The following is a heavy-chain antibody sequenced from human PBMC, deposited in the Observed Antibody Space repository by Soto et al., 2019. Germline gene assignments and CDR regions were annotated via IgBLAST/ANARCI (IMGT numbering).Heavy chain of an antibody. J-gene: IGHJ4*02. CDR1: GYTFTMYG. CDR3: ARVHRYGDQPPDY. Sequence: QVQLVQSGAEVKKPGASVKVSCKASGYTFTMYGITWVRQAPGQGLEWMGWISAYNDNSYYAQKLQGRVPMTTDTSTSTAYMELRSLRSDDTAVYYCARVHRYGDQPPDYWGQGTLVTVSS. CDR2: ISAYNDNS. D-gene: IGHD2-21*01. V-gene: IGHV1-18*01.